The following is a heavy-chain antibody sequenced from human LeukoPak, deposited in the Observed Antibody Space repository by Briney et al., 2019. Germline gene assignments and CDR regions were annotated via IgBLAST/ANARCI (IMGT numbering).Heavy chain of an antibody. J-gene: IGHJ4*02. CDR2: INSDGSST. Sequence: GGSLRLSCAASGFTFSSYWMHWVRQAPGKGLVWVLRINSDGSSTSYADSVKGRFTISRDNSKNTLYLQMNSLRAEDTAVYYCAKGPSEWSYYDSSGPSYYFDYWGQGTLVTVSS. CDR1: GFTFSSYW. V-gene: IGHV3-74*01. D-gene: IGHD3-22*01. CDR3: AKGPSEWSYYDSSGPSYYFDY.